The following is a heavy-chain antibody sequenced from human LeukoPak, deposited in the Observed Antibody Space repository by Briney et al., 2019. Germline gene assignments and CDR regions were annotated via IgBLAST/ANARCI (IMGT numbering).Heavy chain of an antibody. CDR3: AKNRGGSSYYFDY. D-gene: IGHD3-10*01. Sequence: GGSLRLSCAASGFTFSSYAMSWVRRAPGKGLEWVSAISGSGGSTYYADSVKGRFTISRDNSKNTLYLQMNSLRAEDTAVYYCAKNRGGSSYYFDYWGQGTLVTVSS. J-gene: IGHJ4*02. V-gene: IGHV3-23*01. CDR2: ISGSGGST. CDR1: GFTFSSYA.